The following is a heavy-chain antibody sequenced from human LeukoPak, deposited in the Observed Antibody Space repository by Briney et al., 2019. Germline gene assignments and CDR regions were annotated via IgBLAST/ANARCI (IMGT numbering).Heavy chain of an antibody. Sequence: ASVKVSCKASGHIFTDSYLHWVRQAPGQGFEWMGWIIPKNDGTNYAQKFQGRVSMTRDTSISTVYMELRSLRSDDTAVYYCARDREDYDSGYWGQGTLVTVSS. CDR3: ARDREDYDSGY. D-gene: IGHD3-3*01. CDR1: GHIFTDSY. V-gene: IGHV1-2*02. J-gene: IGHJ4*02. CDR2: IIPKNDGT.